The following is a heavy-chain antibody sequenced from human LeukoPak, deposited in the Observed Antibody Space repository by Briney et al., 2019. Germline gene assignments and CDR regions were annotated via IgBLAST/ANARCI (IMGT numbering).Heavy chain of an antibody. D-gene: IGHD3-9*01. CDR1: GFTFSSYW. V-gene: IGHV3-74*01. CDR2: INSDGSST. CDR3: AREGSTRTYYDILTGYASNWFDP. Sequence: PGGSLRLSCAASGFTFSSYWMHWVRQAPGKGLVWVSRINSDGSSTSYADSVKGRFTISRDNAKNTLYLQMNSLRAEDTAVYYCAREGSTRTYYDILTGYASNWFDPWGQGTLVTVSS. J-gene: IGHJ5*02.